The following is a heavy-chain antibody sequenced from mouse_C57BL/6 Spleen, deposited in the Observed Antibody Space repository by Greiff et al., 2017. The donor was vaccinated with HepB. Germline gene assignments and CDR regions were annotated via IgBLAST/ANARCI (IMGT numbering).Heavy chain of an antibody. J-gene: IGHJ4*01. D-gene: IGHD2-3*01. V-gene: IGHV7-3*01. CDR3: ARYEDGYYVGAMDY. CDR2: IRNKANGYTT. Sequence: EVHLVESGGGLVQPGGSLSLSCAASGFTFTDYYMSWVRQPPGKALEWLGFIRNKANGYTTEYSASVKGRFTISRDNSQSILYLQMNALRAEDSATYYGARYEDGYYVGAMDYWGQGTSVTVSS. CDR1: GFTFTDYY.